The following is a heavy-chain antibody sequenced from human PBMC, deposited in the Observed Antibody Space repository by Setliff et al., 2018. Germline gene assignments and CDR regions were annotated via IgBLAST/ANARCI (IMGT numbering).Heavy chain of an antibody. CDR3: ARERYFDY. CDR1: GYPFISYD. CDR2: MNPNSGKT. Sequence: ASVQVSCKASGYPFISYDINWVRQAPGQGLEWMGWMNPNSGKTGYAQKFQGRVIMTRNTSISTAYLELNTLRSDDTAVYYCARERYFDYWGQGTLVTVSS. V-gene: IGHV1-8*02. J-gene: IGHJ4*02.